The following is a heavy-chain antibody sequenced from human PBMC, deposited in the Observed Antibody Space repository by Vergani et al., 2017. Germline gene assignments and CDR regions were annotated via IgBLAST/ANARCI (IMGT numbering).Heavy chain of an antibody. CDR3: VRDPEAEVLLDEGG. D-gene: IGHD3-16*01. CDR2: ISGTIRAV. CDR1: GFRYNSYG. J-gene: IGHJ4*02. Sequence: EVQLAESGGGLVKPGGALRLSCVASGFRYNSYGMNWVRQAPGKGLDWVSSISGTIRAVYYADSVQGRFIISRDNANNSLFLEMNSLRVEDTTVYVGVRDPEAEVLLDEGGWGRGTLVTVS. V-gene: IGHV3-21*02.